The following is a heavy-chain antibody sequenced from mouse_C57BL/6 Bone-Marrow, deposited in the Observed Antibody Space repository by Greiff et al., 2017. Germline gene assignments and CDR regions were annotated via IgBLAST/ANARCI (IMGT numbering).Heavy chain of an antibody. CDR2: IHPNSGST. J-gene: IGHJ4*01. D-gene: IGHD6-5*01. CDR3: ARSAYGDAMDY. CDR1: GYTFTSYW. V-gene: IGHV1-64*01. Sequence: VQLQQSGAELVKPGASVKLSCKASGYTFTSYWMHWVKQRPGQGLEWIGMIHPNSGSTNYNEKFKSKATLTVDKSSSTAYMQLSSLTSEDSAVYYCARSAYGDAMDYWGQGTSVTVSS.